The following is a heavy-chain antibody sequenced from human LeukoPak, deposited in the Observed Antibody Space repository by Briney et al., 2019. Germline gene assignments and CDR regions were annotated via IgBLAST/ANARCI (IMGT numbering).Heavy chain of an antibody. J-gene: IGHJ4*02. V-gene: IGHV1-2*06. CDR3: ARGSRGRWLQFTYFDY. D-gene: IGHD5-24*01. CDR1: GYTFTGYD. Sequence: ASVKVSCKASGYTFTGYDMHWVRQAPGQGLEWMGRINPNSGGTNYAQKFQGRVTMTRDTSISTAYMQLSRLRSDDTAVYYCARGSRGRWLQFTYFDYWGQGTLVTVSS. CDR2: INPNSGGT.